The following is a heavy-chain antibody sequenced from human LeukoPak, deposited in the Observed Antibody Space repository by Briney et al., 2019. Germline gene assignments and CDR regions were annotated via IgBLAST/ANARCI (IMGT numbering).Heavy chain of an antibody. J-gene: IGHJ4*02. D-gene: IGHD1-26*01. CDR3: ARGPREGAIGFDY. CDR2: INHSGST. V-gene: IGHV4-34*01. Sequence: PSETLSLTCAVYGGSFSGYYWSWTRQPPGKGLEWIGEINHSGSTSYNPSLKSRVTISVDTSKNQFSLKLSSVTAADTAVYYCARGPREGAIGFDYWGQGTLVTVSS. CDR1: GGSFSGYY.